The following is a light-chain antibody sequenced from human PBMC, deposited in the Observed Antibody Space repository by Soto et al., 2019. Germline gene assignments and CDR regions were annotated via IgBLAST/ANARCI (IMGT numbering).Light chain of an antibody. CDR1: QSVTSSN. CDR3: QKYGASPVT. V-gene: IGKV3-20*01. CDR2: DAS. Sequence: VLTQSPGTLSLSPGEGATLSCRASQSVTSSNLAWYQQKPGQAPRLLIYDASIRASGIPDRFSGSGSGTDFILTISRLEPEDFAVYYCQKYGASPVTFGQGTKLEIK. J-gene: IGKJ2*01.